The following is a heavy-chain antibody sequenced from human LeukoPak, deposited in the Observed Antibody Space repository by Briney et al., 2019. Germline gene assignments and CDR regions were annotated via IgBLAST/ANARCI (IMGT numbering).Heavy chain of an antibody. V-gene: IGHV1-8*01. J-gene: IGHJ4*02. CDR3: ARAGYDYVWGNYRYGDYYFDY. CDR1: GYTFTSYD. Sequence: EASVKVSCKASGYTFTSYDINWVRQATGQGLEWMGWMNPNSGNTGYAQKFQGRVTMTRNTSISTAYMELSSLRSEDTAVYYCARAGYDYVWGNYRYGDYYFDYWGQGTLVTVSS. CDR2: MNPNSGNT. D-gene: IGHD3-16*02.